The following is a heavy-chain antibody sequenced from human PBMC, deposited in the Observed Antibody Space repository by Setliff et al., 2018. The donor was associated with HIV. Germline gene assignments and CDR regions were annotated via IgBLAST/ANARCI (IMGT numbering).Heavy chain of an antibody. Sequence: PSETLSLTCTVSGDSINTHYWSWIRQPPGKGLEWIGCISHSGNTNFNPSLNSRVTISLDTSKNQFSLKLSSLTAADTAVYYCARYRRDDYYLTAYFDYWGQGTLVTVS. V-gene: IGHV4-59*08. CDR1: GDSINTHY. J-gene: IGHJ4*02. D-gene: IGHD1-26*01. CDR2: ISHSGNT. CDR3: ARYRRDDYYLTAYFDY.